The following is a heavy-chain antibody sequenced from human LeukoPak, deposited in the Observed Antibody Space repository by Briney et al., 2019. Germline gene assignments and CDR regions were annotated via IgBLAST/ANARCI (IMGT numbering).Heavy chain of an antibody. V-gene: IGHV3-9*03. CDR2: ISWNSGRI. CDR3: AKGVYYDFWTGRLDS. D-gene: IGHD3/OR15-3a*01. Sequence: PGRSLRLSCAASGFTFEDHAMHWVRQAPGKGLEWVSGISWNSGRIGYADSVKGRFTISRDNAKNSLYLQMNSLRVEDMALYYCAKGVYYDFWTGRLDSWGQGTLVTVSS. CDR1: GFTFEDHA. J-gene: IGHJ4*02.